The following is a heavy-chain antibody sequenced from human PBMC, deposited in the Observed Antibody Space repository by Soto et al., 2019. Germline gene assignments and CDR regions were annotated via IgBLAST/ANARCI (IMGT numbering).Heavy chain of an antibody. CDR2: IYYSGST. J-gene: IGHJ6*02. CDR1: GGSISSYY. Sequence: SETLSLTCTVSGGSISSYYWSWIRQPPGKGLEWIGYIYYSGSTNYNPSLKSRVTISVDTSKNQFSLKLSSVTAADTAVHYCGRAFGQQLVIGSSHYYYGMDVWGQGTTVTVS. D-gene: IGHD6-13*01. V-gene: IGHV4-59*01. CDR3: GRAFGQQLVIGSSHYYYGMDV.